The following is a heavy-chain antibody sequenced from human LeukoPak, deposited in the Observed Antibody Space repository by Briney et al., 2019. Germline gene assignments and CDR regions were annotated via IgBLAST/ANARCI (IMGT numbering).Heavy chain of an antibody. CDR1: GFTFSSYG. Sequence: GRSLRLSCAASGFTFSSYGMHWVRQAPGKGLEWVAVISYDGSNKYYADSVKGRFTISRDNSKNTLYLQMNSLRAEDAAVYYCAKDDGYYDSSGYSDYWGQGTLVTVSS. CDR3: AKDDGYYDSSGYSDY. CDR2: ISYDGSNK. J-gene: IGHJ4*02. D-gene: IGHD3-22*01. V-gene: IGHV3-30*18.